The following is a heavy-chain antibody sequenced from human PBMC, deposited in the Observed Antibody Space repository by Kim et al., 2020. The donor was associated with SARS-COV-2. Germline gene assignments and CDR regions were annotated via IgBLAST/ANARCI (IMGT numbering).Heavy chain of an antibody. D-gene: IGHD3-3*01. J-gene: IGHJ5*02. V-gene: IGHV4-39*01. CDR2: IYYSGST. Sequence: SETLSLTCTVSGGSISSSSYYWGWIRQPPGKGLEWIGSIYYSGSTYYNPSLKSRVTISVDTSKNQFSLKLSSVTAADRAVYYCARHSLRFLEWANWFDPWGQGTLVTVSS. CDR1: GGSISSSSYY. CDR3: ARHSLRFLEWANWFDP.